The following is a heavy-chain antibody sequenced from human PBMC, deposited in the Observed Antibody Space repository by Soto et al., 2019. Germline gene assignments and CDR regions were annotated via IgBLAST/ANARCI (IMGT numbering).Heavy chain of an antibody. Sequence: ASVKVSCKASGYTFTDYLMHWVRQAPGQGFEWMGWINPNSRGTNYAQKFQGRVTMTRDTSNSTAYMELRGLRSDDTAVYYCARVTLKAGNWFDPWGQGTLVTVS. CDR2: INPNSRGT. V-gene: IGHV1-2*02. CDR1: GYTFTDYL. J-gene: IGHJ5*02. CDR3: ARVTLKAGNWFDP.